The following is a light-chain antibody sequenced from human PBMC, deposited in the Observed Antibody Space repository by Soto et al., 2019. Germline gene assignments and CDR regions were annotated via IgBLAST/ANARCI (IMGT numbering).Light chain of an antibody. Sequence: DIQMTQSPSTLSASVGDRVTITCRASQSVSSWLAWYQQKPGKAPKLLIYKASSVESGVPSRFSGSGSGTEFTLTISSLQPDDFATYYCQQYNSYPWTFGQGTKVEIK. CDR2: KAS. CDR3: QQYNSYPWT. CDR1: QSVSSW. J-gene: IGKJ1*01. V-gene: IGKV1-5*03.